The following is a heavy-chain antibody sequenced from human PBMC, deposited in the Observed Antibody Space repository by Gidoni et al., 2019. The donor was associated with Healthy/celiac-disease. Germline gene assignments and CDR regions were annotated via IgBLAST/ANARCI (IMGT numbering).Heavy chain of an antibody. D-gene: IGHD3-10*01. Sequence: QLQLQVSGPGLVKPSAPLFLTCTVSVGSISSYYWSWIRQPPGKGLEWIGYTYYSGRTNYNPALKSRVTISVDTSKNQFSLKLSSVTAADTAVYYCARVPVTRGDYYDGMDVWGQGTTVTVSS. V-gene: IGHV4-59*01. CDR3: ARVPVTRGDYYDGMDV. J-gene: IGHJ6*02. CDR2: TYYSGRT. CDR1: VGSISSYY.